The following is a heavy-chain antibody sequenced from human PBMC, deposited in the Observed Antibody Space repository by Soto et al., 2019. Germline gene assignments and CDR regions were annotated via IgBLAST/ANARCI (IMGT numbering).Heavy chain of an antibody. CDR3: ARDYDSSGYPRYYFDY. V-gene: IGHV3-33*01. D-gene: IGHD3-22*01. CDR1: GFTFSSYG. CDR2: IWYDGSNK. J-gene: IGHJ4*02. Sequence: GGSLRLSCAASGFTFSSYGMHWVRQAPSKGIEWVAVIWYDGSNKYYADSVKGRFTISRDNSKNTLYLQMNSLRAEDTAVYYCARDYDSSGYPRYYFDYWGQGTLVTVSS.